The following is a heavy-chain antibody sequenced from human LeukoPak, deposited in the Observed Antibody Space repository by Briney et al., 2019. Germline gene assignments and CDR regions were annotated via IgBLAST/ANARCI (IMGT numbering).Heavy chain of an antibody. CDR2: ISSSSSYI. CDR1: GFTFSSYN. J-gene: IGHJ4*02. Sequence: GGSLRLSCAASGFTFSSYNMNWVRQAPGQGLEWVSSISSSSSYIYYADSVKGRFTISRDNAENSLYLQMNSLRAEDTAVYSCARFISSSWYFDYWGQGTLVTVSS. CDR3: ARFISSSWYFDY. D-gene: IGHD6-13*01. V-gene: IGHV3-21*01.